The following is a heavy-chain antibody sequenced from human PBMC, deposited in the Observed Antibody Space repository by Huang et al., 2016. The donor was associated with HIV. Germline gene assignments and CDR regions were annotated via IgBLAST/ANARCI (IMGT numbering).Heavy chain of an antibody. CDR2: IRFDGGNK. V-gene: IGHV3-30*02. D-gene: IGHD2-21*02. CDR1: GFSFSHYG. CDR3: ATDLGGYSFDY. Sequence: QEQLVESGGGVVQPGGSLRLSCATSGFSFSHYGMHWVRQAPGKGLEGVAFIRFDGGNKHYADSAKGRFTSSRDNSKKMLFLEMNSLRGDDTAFYYCATDLGGYSFDYWGQGALVSVSS. J-gene: IGHJ4*02.